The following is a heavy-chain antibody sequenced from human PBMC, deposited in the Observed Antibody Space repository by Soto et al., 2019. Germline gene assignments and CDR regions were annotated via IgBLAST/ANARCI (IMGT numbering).Heavy chain of an antibody. J-gene: IGHJ4*02. CDR2: IIPVFGTG. Sequence: SVKVSCKASGGTFSSYAISWVRQAPGQGLEWMGGIIPVFGTGIYAQKLQGRVTITADKSTNTAYMELSSLRYEDTAVYFCAREGRYSGYDNFDYWGQGTLVTVSS. CDR1: GGTFSSYA. CDR3: AREGRYSGYDNFDY. V-gene: IGHV1-69*06. D-gene: IGHD5-12*01.